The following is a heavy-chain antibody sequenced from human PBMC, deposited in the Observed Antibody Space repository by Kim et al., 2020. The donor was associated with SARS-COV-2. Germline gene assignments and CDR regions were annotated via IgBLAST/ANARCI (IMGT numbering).Heavy chain of an antibody. D-gene: IGHD6-6*01. J-gene: IGHJ4*02. Sequence: YAQKAQGRVTLTPDPPPSTAYMELRSLRSDDTAVYYCARGDSSSGFDYWGQGTLVTVSS. V-gene: IGHV1-18*01. CDR3: ARGDSSSGFDY.